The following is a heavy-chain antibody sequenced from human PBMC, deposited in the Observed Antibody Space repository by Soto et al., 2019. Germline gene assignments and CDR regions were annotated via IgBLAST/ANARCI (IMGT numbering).Heavy chain of an antibody. D-gene: IGHD6-19*01. J-gene: IGHJ5*02. Sequence: ASVKVSCKVSGGTFSSYAISWVRQAPGQGLEWMGGIIPIFGTANYAQKFQGRVTITADESTSTAYMELSSLRSEDTAVYYCARSRWLTKKGNNWFDPWGQGTLVTVSS. V-gene: IGHV1-69*13. CDR3: ARSRWLTKKGNNWFDP. CDR2: IIPIFGTA. CDR1: GGTFSSYA.